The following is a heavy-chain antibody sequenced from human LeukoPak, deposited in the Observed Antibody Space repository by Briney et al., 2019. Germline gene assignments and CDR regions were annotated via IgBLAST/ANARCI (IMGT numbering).Heavy chain of an antibody. CDR3: ARVRSSTACYFDY. J-gene: IGHJ4*02. Sequence: SETLSLTCAGSGGSISSGNYYWSWIRQPAGKGLDWIGHIYTSGTTNYSPSLKSRITISVDTSKNQFSLNLSSVTAADTAVYYCARVRSSTACYFDYWGQGTLVTVSS. V-gene: IGHV4-61*09. CDR1: GGSISSGNYY. D-gene: IGHD2-2*01. CDR2: IYTSGTT.